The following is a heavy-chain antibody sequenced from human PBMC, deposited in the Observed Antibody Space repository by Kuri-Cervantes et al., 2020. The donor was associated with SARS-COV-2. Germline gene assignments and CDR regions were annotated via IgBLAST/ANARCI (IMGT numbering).Heavy chain of an antibody. Sequence: GGSLRLSCAASGFTFSSYDMHWVRQATGKGLEWVSAIGTAGDPYYPGSVKGRFTISRENAKNSLYLQMNSLRAGDTAVYYCARVQTAVTYDALDLWGQGTMVTVSS. J-gene: IGHJ3*01. D-gene: IGHD4-17*01. CDR3: ARVQTAVTYDALDL. CDR1: GFTFSSYD. V-gene: IGHV3-13*05. CDR2: IGTAGDP.